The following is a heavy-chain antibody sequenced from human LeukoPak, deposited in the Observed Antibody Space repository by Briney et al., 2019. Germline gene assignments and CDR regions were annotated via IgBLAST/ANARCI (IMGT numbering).Heavy chain of an antibody. CDR2: INTNTGNP. CDR1: GYTFTSYA. V-gene: IGHV7-4-1*02. Sequence: RASVKVSCRASGYTFTSYAMNWVRQAPGQGLEWMGWINTNTGNPTYAQGFTGRFVFSLDTSVSTAYLQISSLKAEDTAVYYCARDTESTALDYWGQGTLVTVSS. J-gene: IGHJ4*02. CDR3: ARDTESTALDY. D-gene: IGHD2/OR15-2a*01.